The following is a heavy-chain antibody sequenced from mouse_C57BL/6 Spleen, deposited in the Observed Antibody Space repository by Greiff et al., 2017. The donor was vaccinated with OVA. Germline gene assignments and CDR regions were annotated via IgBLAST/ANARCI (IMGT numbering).Heavy chain of an antibody. CDR2: IAPETGGT. D-gene: IGHD2-1*01. J-gene: IGHJ4*01. CDR1: GYTFTDYE. CDR3: TRGPLYGNSAMDY. Sequence: VQLQQSGAELVRPGASVTLSCKASGYTFTDYEMHWVKQTPVHGLEWIGAIAPETGGTAYNQKFKGKAILTADKSSSTAYMELRSLTSEDSAVYYCTRGPLYGNSAMDYWGQGTSVTVSS. V-gene: IGHV1-15*01.